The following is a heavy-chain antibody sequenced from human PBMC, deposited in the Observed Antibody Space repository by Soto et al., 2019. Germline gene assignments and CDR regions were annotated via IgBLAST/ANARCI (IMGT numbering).Heavy chain of an antibody. CDR1: GFAFDDYA. V-gene: IGHV3-9*01. D-gene: IGHD5-12*01. CDR3: ANDPVPYIGYYFDY. Sequence: GGSLRLSCAASGFAFDDYAMHWVRQAPGKGLEWVSGISWNSGSIGYADSVKGRFTISRDNAKNSLYLQMNSLRAEDTALYYCANDPVPYIGYYFDYWGQGTLVTVFS. J-gene: IGHJ4*02. CDR2: ISWNSGSI.